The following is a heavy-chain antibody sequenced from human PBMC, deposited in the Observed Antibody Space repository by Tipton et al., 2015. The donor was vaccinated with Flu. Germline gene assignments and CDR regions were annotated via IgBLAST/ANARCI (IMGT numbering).Heavy chain of an antibody. CDR3: ARDYSSMWHGGFDYGLDV. J-gene: IGHJ6*02. CDR2: IHNSGST. V-gene: IGHV4-61*02. D-gene: IGHD6-13*01. Sequence: TLSLTCTVSGGSVSGGSFYWNWIRQPAGKGLEWIGRIHNSGSTNYSPSLRSRVTLSIDTSKNQFSLSLSSVTAADTAVYYCARDYSSMWHGGFDYGLDVWGQGTTVTVPS. CDR1: GGSVSGGSFY.